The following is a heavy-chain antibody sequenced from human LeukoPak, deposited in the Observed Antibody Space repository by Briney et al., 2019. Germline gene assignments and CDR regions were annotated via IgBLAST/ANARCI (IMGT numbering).Heavy chain of an antibody. V-gene: IGHV3-30-3*01. CDR1: GFTFNNYA. J-gene: IGHJ4*02. CDR2: ISYDGSDK. CDR3: VRGRYYYDVSGYPDY. Sequence: GGSLRLSCAASGFTFNNYAIHWVRQAPGKGLEWVALISYDGSDKYYADSVKGRFTISSDNSKSTLYLQMNSLRPEDTALYYCVRGRYYYDVSGYPDYWGQGTLVTVSS. D-gene: IGHD3-22*01.